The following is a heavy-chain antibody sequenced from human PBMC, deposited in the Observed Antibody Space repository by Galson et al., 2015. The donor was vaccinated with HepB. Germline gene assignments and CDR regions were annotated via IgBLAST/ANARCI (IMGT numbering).Heavy chain of an antibody. Sequence: SLRLSCAASGFTFSTHTMSWVRQAPGKGLEWVSAINNGGGSSYMDSVKGRFTISRDNSKNTLYLQMNSLRAEDTAVYYCAKDSHPIKGIPPWTRRWHGFDIWGQGTMVTVSS. CDR3: AKDSHPIKGIPPWTRRWHGFDI. CDR2: INNGGGSS. D-gene: IGHD5-18*01. CDR1: GFTFSTHT. V-gene: IGHV3-23*01. J-gene: IGHJ3*02.